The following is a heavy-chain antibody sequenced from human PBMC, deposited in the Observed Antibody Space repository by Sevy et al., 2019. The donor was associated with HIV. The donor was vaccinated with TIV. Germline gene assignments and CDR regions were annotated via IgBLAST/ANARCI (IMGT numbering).Heavy chain of an antibody. Sequence: SQTLSLTCAISGDSVSSNSAAWNWIRQSPSRGLEWLGRTYSRSKWYNDYAVSVKSRITINPDTSKNQFALHLNSVTPEDTAVYYCARGVATETGYGMDVWGQGTTVTVSS. D-gene: IGHD1-1*01. J-gene: IGHJ6*02. CDR2: TYSRSKWYN. V-gene: IGHV6-1*01. CDR3: ARGVATETGYGMDV. CDR1: GDSVSSNSAA.